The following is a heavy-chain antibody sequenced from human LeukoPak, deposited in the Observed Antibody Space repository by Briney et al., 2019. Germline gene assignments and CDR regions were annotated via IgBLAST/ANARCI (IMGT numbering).Heavy chain of an antibody. CDR2: INPNSGGT. CDR3: ARSKGKRTTVTTPSFLDY. CDR1: GYTFTGYY. D-gene: IGHD4-17*01. Sequence: GASVKVSCKASGYTFTGYYMHWVRQAPGQGLEWMGWINPNSGGTNYAQKFQGRVTMTRDTSISTAYMELSRLRSDDTAVYYCARSKGKRTTVTTPSFLDYWGQGTLVTVSS. J-gene: IGHJ4*02. V-gene: IGHV1-2*02.